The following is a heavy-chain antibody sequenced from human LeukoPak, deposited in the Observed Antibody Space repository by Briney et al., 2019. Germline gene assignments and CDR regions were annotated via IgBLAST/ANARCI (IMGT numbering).Heavy chain of an antibody. CDR2: ISSSSSYI. D-gene: IGHD3-10*01. J-gene: IGHJ3*02. CDR1: GFTFSSYS. CDR3: ARDYGSGLFDI. V-gene: IGHV3-21*01. Sequence: GGPLRLSCAASGFTFSSYSMNWVRQAPGKGLEWVSSISSSSSYIYYADSVKGRFTISRDNAKNSLYLQMNSLRAEDTAVYYCARDYGSGLFDIWGQGTMVTVSS.